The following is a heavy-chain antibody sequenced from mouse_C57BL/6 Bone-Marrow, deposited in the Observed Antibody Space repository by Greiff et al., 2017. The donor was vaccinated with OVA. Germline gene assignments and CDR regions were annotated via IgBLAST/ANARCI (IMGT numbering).Heavy chain of an antibody. Sequence: VQLKESGGGLVKPGGSLKLSCAASGFTFSDYYMYWVRQTPEKRLEWVAYISNGGGSTYYPDTVKGRFTISRDNAKNTLYLQMSRLKSEDTAMYYCARHDGNYWYFDVWGTGTTVTSPQ. V-gene: IGHV5-12*01. CDR3: ARHDGNYWYFDV. CDR2: ISNGGGST. D-gene: IGHD2-1*01. J-gene: IGHJ1*03. CDR1: GFTFSDYY.